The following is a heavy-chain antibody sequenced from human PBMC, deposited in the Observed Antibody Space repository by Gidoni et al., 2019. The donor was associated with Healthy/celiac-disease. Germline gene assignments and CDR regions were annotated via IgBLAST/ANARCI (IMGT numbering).Heavy chain of an antibody. CDR3: ARGGCSGGSCYSPYYYYYYMDV. D-gene: IGHD2-15*01. CDR2: MNPNSGNT. V-gene: IGHV1-8*01. CDR1: GYTFTSHV. J-gene: IGHJ6*03. Sequence: QVQLVQSGAEVKKPGASVKVSCKASGYTFTSHVINWVRQAPGQGLEWMGRMNPNSGNTGYAQKCQGRVTMTRNTSISTAYMELSSLRSEDTAVYYCARGGCSGGSCYSPYYYYYYMDVWGKGTTVTVSS.